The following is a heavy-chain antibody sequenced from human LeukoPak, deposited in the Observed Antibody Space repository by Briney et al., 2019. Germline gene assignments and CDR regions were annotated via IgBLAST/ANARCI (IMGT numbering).Heavy chain of an antibody. Sequence: PSETLSLTCAVYGGSFSGYYWSWIRQPPGKGLEWIGEINHSGSTNYNPSLKSRVTISVDTSKNQFSLKLSSVTAADTAVYYCARECHYDFWSGYPDYWGQGTLVTVSS. CDR3: ARECHYDFWSGYPDY. CDR1: GGSFSGYY. V-gene: IGHV4-34*01. CDR2: INHSGST. D-gene: IGHD3-3*01. J-gene: IGHJ4*02.